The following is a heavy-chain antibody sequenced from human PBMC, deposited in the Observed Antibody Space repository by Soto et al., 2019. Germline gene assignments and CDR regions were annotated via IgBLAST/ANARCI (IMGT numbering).Heavy chain of an antibody. V-gene: IGHV3-23*01. CDR3: AKDPYPVVVVPAANGMDV. D-gene: IGHD2-2*01. CDR1: GLTFSRYA. J-gene: IGHJ6*02. CDR2: ISGSGGTR. Sequence: EVQLLESAGGLIQPGGSLRLSCAASGLTFSRYAMNWVRQAPGKGLEWVSVISGSGGTRYYADSVKGRFTISRDNSKGILYLQMNSLRADDTAVYYCAKDPYPVVVVPAANGMDVWAQGTTVTVSS.